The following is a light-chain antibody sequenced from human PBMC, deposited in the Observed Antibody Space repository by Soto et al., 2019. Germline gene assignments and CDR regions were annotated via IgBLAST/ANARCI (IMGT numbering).Light chain of an antibody. J-gene: IGKJ1*01. CDR1: QSVSSN. CDR3: QQYNNWPRG. CDR2: GAS. V-gene: IGKV3-15*01. Sequence: EIVMTQSPATLSVSPGERATLSCRASQSVSSNLAWYQQKPGQAPRLLIYGASTRATGIPARLSGSGSGTEFTLTISSLQSEDFAVYYCQQYNNWPRGFGQGTKVDIK.